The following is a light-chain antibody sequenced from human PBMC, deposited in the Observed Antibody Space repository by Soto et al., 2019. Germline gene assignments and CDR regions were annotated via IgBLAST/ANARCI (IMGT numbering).Light chain of an antibody. J-gene: IGKJ1*01. Sequence: IVLTQSPCTLSLSQGERATLSCSASQSVRSSYLAWYQQIPVHAPTLFIYRASNRATGIPDRFSGSGSGTDFTLSISRLEPEDFAVYYCQQYSSSPRTFGQGTKVDIK. V-gene: IGKV3-20*01. CDR2: RAS. CDR1: QSVRSSY. CDR3: QQYSSSPRT.